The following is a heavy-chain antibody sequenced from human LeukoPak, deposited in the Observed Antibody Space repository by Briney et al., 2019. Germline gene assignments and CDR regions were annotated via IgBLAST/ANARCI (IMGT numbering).Heavy chain of an antibody. J-gene: IGHJ4*02. D-gene: IGHD3-10*01. CDR1: GGSISSYY. Sequence: SETLSLTCTVSGGSISSYYWSWIRQPPGKGLEWIGYIYYSGSTNYNPSLKSRVTISVDTSKNQFSLKLSSVTAADTAVYYCARMGSSGSFSDYWGQGTLVTVSS. CDR2: IYYSGST. V-gene: IGHV4-59*08. CDR3: ARMGSSGSFSDY.